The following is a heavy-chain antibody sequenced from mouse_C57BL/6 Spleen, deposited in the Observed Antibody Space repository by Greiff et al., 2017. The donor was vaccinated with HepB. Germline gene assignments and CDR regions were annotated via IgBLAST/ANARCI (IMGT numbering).Heavy chain of an antibody. V-gene: IGHV6-3*01. CDR2: IRLKSDNYAT. Sequence: EVKVEESGGGLVQPGGSMKLSCVASGFTFSNYWMNWVRQSPEKGLEWVAQIRLKSDNYATHYAESVKGRFTISRDDSESSVYLQMNNLRAEDTGIYYCTGENLDYWGQGTTLTVSS. CDR3: TGENLDY. CDR1: GFTFSNYW. J-gene: IGHJ2*01.